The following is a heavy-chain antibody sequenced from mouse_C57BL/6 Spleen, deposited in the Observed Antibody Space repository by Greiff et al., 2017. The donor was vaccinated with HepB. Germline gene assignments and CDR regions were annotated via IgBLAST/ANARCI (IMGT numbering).Heavy chain of an antibody. D-gene: IGHD2-4*01. V-gene: IGHV5-6*02. Sequence: DVMLVESGGDLVKPGGSLKLSCAASGFTFSSYGMSWVRQTPDKRLEWVATISSGGSYTYYPDSVKGRFTISRDNAKNTLYLQMSSLKSEDTAMYYCARRGDYDENWYFDVWGTGTTVTVSS. CDR1: GFTFSSYG. J-gene: IGHJ1*03. CDR3: ARRGDYDENWYFDV. CDR2: ISSGGSYT.